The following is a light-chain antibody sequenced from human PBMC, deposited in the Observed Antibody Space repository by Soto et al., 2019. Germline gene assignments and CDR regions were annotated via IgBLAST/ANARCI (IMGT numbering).Light chain of an antibody. J-gene: IGKJ1*01. V-gene: IGKV1-39*01. CDR3: QQSYTRT. Sequence: DIQLTQSPSSLSASVGDRVSISCRASQSISNYLNWYQQKPGKAPKVLIFAASELQSGVPSRFSGSGSGTDFTPTISSLQPDDFATYYCQQSYTRTFGQGTRVEL. CDR2: AAS. CDR1: QSISNY.